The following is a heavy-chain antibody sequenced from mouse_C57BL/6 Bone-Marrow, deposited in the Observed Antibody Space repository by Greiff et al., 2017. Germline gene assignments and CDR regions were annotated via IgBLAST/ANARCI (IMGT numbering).Heavy chain of an antibody. J-gene: IGHJ1*03. Sequence: VQLQQSGPELVKPGASVKISCKASGYTFTDYYMNWVKQSHGKSLEWIGDINPNNGGTSYNQKFKGKATLTVDKSSSTAYMELRSLTSEDSAVYYCARVGDYYGSSHWYFDVWGTGTTVTVSS. V-gene: IGHV1-26*01. D-gene: IGHD1-1*01. CDR1: GYTFTDYY. CDR2: INPNNGGT. CDR3: ARVGDYYGSSHWYFDV.